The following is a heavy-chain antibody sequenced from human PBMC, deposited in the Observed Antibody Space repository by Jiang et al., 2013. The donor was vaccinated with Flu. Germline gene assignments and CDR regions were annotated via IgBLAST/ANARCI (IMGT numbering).Heavy chain of an antibody. J-gene: IGHJ4*02. CDR3: ARVAVRDYWTGSVGGEFDS. Sequence: VQLVESGGGVVQPGRSLRLSCAASGFTFSSYGMHWVRQAPGKGLEWVSSFSSKTNSMHYADSVKGRFTISRDVAKNPLFLQMNSLTAEDTAVYFCARVAVRDYWTGSVGGEFDSWGQGALVTVSS. CDR1: GFTFSSYG. D-gene: IGHD3/OR15-3a*01. V-gene: IGHV3-21*01. CDR2: FSSKTNSM.